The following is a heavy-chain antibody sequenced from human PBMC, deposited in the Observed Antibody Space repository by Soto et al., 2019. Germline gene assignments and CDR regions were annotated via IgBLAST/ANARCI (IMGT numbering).Heavy chain of an antibody. CDR2: IIPIFGTA. Sequence: QVQLVQSGAEVKKPGSSVKVSCKASGGTFSNYAINWVRQAPGQGLEWMGGIIPIFGTANYAQKFQGRVTITADESTRTAYLDLSRLRSEATAVYYWARPVEMAPISRSYLFYWGQGTLVTVSS. V-gene: IGHV1-69*01. CDR3: ARPVEMAPISRSYLFY. CDR1: GGTFSNYA. D-gene: IGHD2-15*01. J-gene: IGHJ4*02.